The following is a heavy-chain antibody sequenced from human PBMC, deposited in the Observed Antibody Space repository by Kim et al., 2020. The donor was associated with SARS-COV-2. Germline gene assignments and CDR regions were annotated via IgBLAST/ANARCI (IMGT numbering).Heavy chain of an antibody. CDR1: GFTFSSYS. V-gene: IGHV3-48*04. J-gene: IGHJ4*02. Sequence: GGSLRLSCAASGFTFSSYSMNWVRQAPGKGLEWVSYISSSSSTIYYADSVKGRFTISRDNAKNSLYLQMKSLRAEDTAVYYCARVRLLPPTPFFDYWGQGTLVTVSS. D-gene: IGHD1-26*01. CDR3: ARVRLLPPTPFFDY. CDR2: ISSSSSTI.